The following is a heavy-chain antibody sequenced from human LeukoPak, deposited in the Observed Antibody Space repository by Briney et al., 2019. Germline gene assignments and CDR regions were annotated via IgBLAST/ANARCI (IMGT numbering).Heavy chain of an antibody. D-gene: IGHD2-2*02. Sequence: PGGSLRLSCAASGFTFSSYDMHWVRQAPGKGLEWVAVISYDGSNKYYADSVEGRFAISRDNSKNTVYLQMNSLRVEDTAVYYCARANTPFADYWGQGTLVTVSS. J-gene: IGHJ4*02. V-gene: IGHV3-30*09. CDR2: ISYDGSNK. CDR1: GFTFSSYD. CDR3: ARANTPFADY.